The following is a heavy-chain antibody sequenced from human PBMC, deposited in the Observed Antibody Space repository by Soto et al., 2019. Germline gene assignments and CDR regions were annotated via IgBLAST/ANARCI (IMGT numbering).Heavy chain of an antibody. Sequence: GGSLRLSCAASGFTFSSYWMHWVRQAPGKGLVWVSRINSDGSSTSYADSVKGRFTISRDNAKNTLYLQMNSLRAEDTAVYYCARDLREIAVTVRGAFDIWGQGTMVTVSS. CDR2: INSDGSST. J-gene: IGHJ3*02. V-gene: IGHV3-74*01. D-gene: IGHD6-19*01. CDR1: GFTFSSYW. CDR3: ARDLREIAVTVRGAFDI.